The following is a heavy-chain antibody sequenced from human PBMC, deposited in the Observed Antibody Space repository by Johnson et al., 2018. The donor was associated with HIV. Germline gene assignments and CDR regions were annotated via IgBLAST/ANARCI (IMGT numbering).Heavy chain of an antibody. D-gene: IGHD4-17*01. CDR1: GFTLSHYG. CDR3: ARDVTNTVTTDAFDI. V-gene: IGHV3-30*03. CDR2: ISYDGSNA. J-gene: IGHJ3*02. Sequence: QVQLVESGGGLVQPGRSLRLSCAASGFTLSHYGMHWVRQAPGKGPEWVALISYDGSNAYYADSVKGRFTVSRDNSKNSLYLQMNSLRAEDTAVYYCARDVTNTVTTDAFDIWGQGTMVTVSS.